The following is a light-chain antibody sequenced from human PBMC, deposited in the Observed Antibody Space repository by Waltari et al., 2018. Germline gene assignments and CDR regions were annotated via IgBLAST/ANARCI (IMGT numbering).Light chain of an antibody. Sequence: QSALTQPPSVSGSPGQSVTISCPGTSGDLGAYNFVSWYQPNPVKAPKLMIYDVNRRPAGVPDRLAGSRSCNTASLTISGLQAEDEADYYCCSYAGSQTYLFGGGTELTVL. V-gene: IGLV2-11*01. CDR1: SGDLGAYNF. J-gene: IGLJ2*01. CDR3: CSYAGSQTYL. CDR2: DVN.